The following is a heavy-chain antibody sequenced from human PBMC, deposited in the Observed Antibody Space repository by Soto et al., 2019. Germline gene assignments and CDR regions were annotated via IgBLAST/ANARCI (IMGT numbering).Heavy chain of an antibody. CDR2: SKNKANGYTM. V-gene: IGHV3-72*01. J-gene: IGHJ3*01. D-gene: IGHD3-3*01. Sequence: EVQVVESGGGLVQPGGSLRLSCAVSGLTFSDYYFDWVRQSPGKGLEWVGRSKNKANGYTMGYAASVKGRFTISRDDSKNSVFLQMSSLRTEDTAVYYCVIVGRTSWGHGTTVTVPS. CDR1: GLTFSDYY. CDR3: VIVGRTS.